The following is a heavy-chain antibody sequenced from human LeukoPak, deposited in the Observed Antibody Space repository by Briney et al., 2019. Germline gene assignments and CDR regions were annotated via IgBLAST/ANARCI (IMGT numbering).Heavy chain of an antibody. D-gene: IGHD4-11*01. CDR2: MNPNSGNT. J-gene: IGHJ3*02. CDR1: GYTFTSYD. V-gene: IGHV1-8*03. CDR3: AVIDSNYLDDAFDI. Sequence: ASVKVSCKASGYTFTSYDINWVRRATGQGLEWMGWMNPNSGNTGYAQKFQGRVTITRNTSISTAYMELSSLRSEDTAVYYCAVIDSNYLDDAFDIWGQGTMVTVSS.